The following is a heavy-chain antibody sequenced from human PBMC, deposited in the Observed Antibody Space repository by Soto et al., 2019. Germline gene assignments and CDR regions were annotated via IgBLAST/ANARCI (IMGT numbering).Heavy chain of an antibody. D-gene: IGHD7-27*01. CDR2: ISATGTT. CDR1: GGSISSSNW. V-gene: IGHV4-4*07. J-gene: IGHJ4*03. CDR3: ARDQSGAADF. Sequence: SETLSLTCAVSGGSISSSNWWNWIRQSAEKGLEWIRRISATGTTTYIPSLKSRITLSVDTSKNEFSLNLKFVTAADTAVYFCARDQSGAADFWGPGTLVTVSS.